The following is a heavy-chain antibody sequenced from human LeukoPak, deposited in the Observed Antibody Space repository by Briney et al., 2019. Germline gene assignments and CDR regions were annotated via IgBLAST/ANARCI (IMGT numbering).Heavy chain of an antibody. CDR2: ISSGAGTI. Sequence: GGSLRLSCAASGFTFSNYEMNWVRQAPGKGLEWTSYISSGAGTIYYADSVKGRFTISRDNAKNSLYLQMNSLRAEDTAVYYCARLTFGGVIGFDYWGQGTLVTVSS. CDR1: GFTFSNYE. CDR3: ARLTFGGVIGFDY. V-gene: IGHV3-48*03. J-gene: IGHJ4*02. D-gene: IGHD3-16*02.